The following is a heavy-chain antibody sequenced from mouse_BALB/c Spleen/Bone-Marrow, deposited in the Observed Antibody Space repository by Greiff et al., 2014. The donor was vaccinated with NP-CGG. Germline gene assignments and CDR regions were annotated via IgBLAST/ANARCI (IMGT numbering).Heavy chain of an antibody. J-gene: IGHJ4*01. CDR1: GFXLTXXG. Sequence: QLQXSGPGLVAPSQSLSITCTVSGFXLTXXGVYXXXXXXXXXXXXXXXXXAGGSTNYNSALMSRLSISKDNSKSQVFLKMNSLXTXDTAMYYCARVYGSSYDPYYYAMDYWGQGTSVTVSS. V-gene: IGHV2-9*02. CDR2: XXAGGST. CDR3: ARVYGSSYDPYYYAMDY. D-gene: IGHD1-1*01.